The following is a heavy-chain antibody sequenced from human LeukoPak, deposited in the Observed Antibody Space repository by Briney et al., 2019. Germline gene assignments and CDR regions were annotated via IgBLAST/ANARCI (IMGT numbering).Heavy chain of an antibody. D-gene: IGHD5-12*01. V-gene: IGHV1-69*08. J-gene: IGHJ5*02. CDR2: IIPSLGTA. Sequence: ASVRVSCKASGDTFSTYRINWVRQAPGQGLEWMGRIIPSLGTAHYAPKFQGRVTCSADKSTTTAYMDLRSLRSDDPALYYCARSGSSRRDPAWFDPWGQGTLVTVSS. CDR1: GDTFSTYR. CDR3: ARSGSSRRDPAWFDP.